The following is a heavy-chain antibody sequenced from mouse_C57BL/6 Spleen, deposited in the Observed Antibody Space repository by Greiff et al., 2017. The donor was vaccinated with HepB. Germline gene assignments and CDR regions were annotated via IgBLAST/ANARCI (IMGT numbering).Heavy chain of an antibody. CDR2: ISTYYGDA. CDR3: ARIHYSNYEDY. CDR1: GYTFTDYA. V-gene: IGHV1-67*01. D-gene: IGHD2-5*01. Sequence: VQLQQSGPELVRPGVSVKISCKGSGYTFTDYAMHWVKQSHAKSLEWIGVISTYYGDASYNQKFQDKATMTVDKSSSTAYMELARLTSEDSAVYYCARIHYSNYEDYWGQGTTLTVSS. J-gene: IGHJ2*01.